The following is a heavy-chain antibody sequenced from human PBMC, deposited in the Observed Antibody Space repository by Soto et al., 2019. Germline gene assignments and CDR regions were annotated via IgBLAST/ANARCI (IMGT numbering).Heavy chain of an antibody. CDR1: GGSISSYY. D-gene: IGHD1-26*01. J-gene: IGHJ4*02. CDR3: ARNVGGIDFDY. Sequence: SETLSLTCSVSGGSISSYYWSWIRQPPGKGLEWIGDIHDSGSTNYNPSLRSRVTISVDTSKDQFSLSLRSVTAADTAVYYCARNVGGIDFDYWGQGTLVTVSS. V-gene: IGHV4-59*01. CDR2: IHDSGST.